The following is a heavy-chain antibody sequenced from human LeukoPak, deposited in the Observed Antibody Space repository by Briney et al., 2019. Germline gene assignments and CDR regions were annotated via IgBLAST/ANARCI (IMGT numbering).Heavy chain of an antibody. CDR2: ISYSGYT. D-gene: IGHD4-23*01. CDR3: AKGRNDNGGMFFDS. V-gene: IGHV4-59*01. CDR1: GGSIRSFY. Sequence: PSETLSLTCTVSGGSIRSFYWSWLRQAPGKRLEWIGFISYSGYTSYTPYLKSRVGISVDTSKSQFSLRLSSMTAADTAIYYCAKGRNDNGGMFFDSWAQGTLVTVSS. J-gene: IGHJ4*02.